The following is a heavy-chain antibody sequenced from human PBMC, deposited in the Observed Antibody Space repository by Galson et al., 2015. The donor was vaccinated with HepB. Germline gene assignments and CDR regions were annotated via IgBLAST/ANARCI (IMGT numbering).Heavy chain of an antibody. V-gene: IGHV3-33*01. CDR2: IWYDGSKK. D-gene: IGHD6-19*01. Sequence: SLRLSCEAAGFTFSSYGMHWVRQAPGKGLEWVAVIWYDGSKKYYADSVKGRFTISRDNSKNTLYLQMNSLRAEDTAVYYCARDPGYSSGWYSSYWFDPCGQGTLVTVSS. CDR1: GFTFSSYG. J-gene: IGHJ5*02. CDR3: ARDPGYSSGWYSSYWFDP.